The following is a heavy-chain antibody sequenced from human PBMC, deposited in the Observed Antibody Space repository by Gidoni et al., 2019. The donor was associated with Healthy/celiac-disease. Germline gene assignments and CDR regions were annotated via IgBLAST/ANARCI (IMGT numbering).Heavy chain of an antibody. D-gene: IGHD3-9*01. CDR1: GGSFSGYY. V-gene: IGHV4-34*01. CDR3: ARVDDILTGYFFGWFDP. J-gene: IGHJ5*02. CDR2: INHSGST. Sequence: QVQLQPWGAGLLKPSETLSLTCAVYGGSFSGYYWSWIRQPPGKGLEWIGEINHSGSTNYNPSLKSRVTISVDTSKNQFSLKLSSVTAADTAVYYCARVDDILTGYFFGWFDPWGQGTLVTVSS.